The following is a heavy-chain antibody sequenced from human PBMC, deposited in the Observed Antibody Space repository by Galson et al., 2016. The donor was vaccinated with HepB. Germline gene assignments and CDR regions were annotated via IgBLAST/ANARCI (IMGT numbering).Heavy chain of an antibody. D-gene: IGHD1-26*01. V-gene: IGHV3-9*01. CDR1: GFNFDDYA. CDR2: ISWDSSRK. J-gene: IGHJ6*02. CDR3: AKDMAPMVGATQFTSYYGLGV. Sequence: SLRLSCAASGFNFDDYAMHWVRQVPGKGLEWISGISWDSSRKDYADSVKGRFTVSRDNAKNTLYLQMNSLRPEDTAFYFCAKDMAPMVGATQFTSYYGLGVWGPGTTVIVSS.